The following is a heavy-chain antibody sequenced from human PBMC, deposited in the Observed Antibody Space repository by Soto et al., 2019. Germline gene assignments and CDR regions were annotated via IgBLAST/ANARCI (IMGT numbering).Heavy chain of an antibody. CDR2: INHSGST. Sequence: QVQLQQWGAGLLKPSETLSLTCAVYGGSFSGYYWSWIRQPPGKGLEWIGEINHSGSTNYNPSLKSRVTISVDTSKNKFSLKLSSVTAADTAVYYCARKRSRWGGDHDYWGQGTLVTVS. J-gene: IGHJ4*02. CDR1: GGSFSGYY. D-gene: IGHD2-21*02. V-gene: IGHV4-34*01. CDR3: ARKRSRWGGDHDY.